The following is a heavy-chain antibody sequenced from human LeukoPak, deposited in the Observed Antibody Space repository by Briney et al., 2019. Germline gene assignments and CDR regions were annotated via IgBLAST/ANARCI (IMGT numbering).Heavy chain of an antibody. V-gene: IGHV3-74*01. Sequence: GGSLRLSCAVSGFTFSSYWMHWVRQAPGKGLVWGSRIDRDGSRINYADSVKGRFTISRDNGKNTLFLQMNSLRAEDAAVYYCVRGNDYGGPHYWGQGTLVTVSS. J-gene: IGHJ4*02. D-gene: IGHD4-23*01. CDR2: IDRDGSRI. CDR1: GFTFSSYW. CDR3: VRGNDYGGPHY.